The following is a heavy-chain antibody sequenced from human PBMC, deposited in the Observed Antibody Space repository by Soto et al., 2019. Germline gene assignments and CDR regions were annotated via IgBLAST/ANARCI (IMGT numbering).Heavy chain of an antibody. J-gene: IGHJ4*02. CDR1: GFSFGSYA. CDR2: ITRNSGNK. CDR3: AKDKQGGTYFSGLDY. Sequence: PGGSLRLSCAASGFSFGSYAVHWVRQLPGKGLEWVSGITRNSGNKAYADSVKGRFIVSRDDAKNSLYLQMNSLRPEDTALYYCAKDKQGGTYFSGLDYWGQGTLVTVS. V-gene: IGHV3-9*01. D-gene: IGHD1-26*01.